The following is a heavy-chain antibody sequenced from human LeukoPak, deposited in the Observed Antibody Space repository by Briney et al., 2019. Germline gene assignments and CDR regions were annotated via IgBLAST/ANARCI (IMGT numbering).Heavy chain of an antibody. CDR1: GGSISSYY. CDR3: ARGVYIAAAQYGY. V-gene: IGHV4-59*01. J-gene: IGHJ4*02. Sequence: PSETLSLTCTVSGGSISSYYWSWIRQPPGKGLEWIGYIYYSGTTNYNPSLKSRVTISVDTSENQFSLKLSSVTAADTAVYYCARGVYIAAAQYGYWVQGTLVTVSS. D-gene: IGHD6-13*01. CDR2: IYYSGTT.